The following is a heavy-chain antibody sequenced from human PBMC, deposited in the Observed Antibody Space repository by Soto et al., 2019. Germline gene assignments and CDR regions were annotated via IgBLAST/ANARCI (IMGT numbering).Heavy chain of an antibody. CDR1: GFSINNFA. V-gene: IGHV3-30-3*01. Sequence: QVQLVESGGGVVQPGRSLRLSCTASGFSINNFAMHWVRQAPGKGLEWVAVTSYDGSNKYYADSVKGRFTISRDNSKNTLYVQMNSLRPEDTAVSHCARRQDFGGSHYYHGMDVWGQGTAVTVSS. CDR3: ARRQDFGGSHYYHGMDV. CDR2: TSYDGSNK. J-gene: IGHJ6*02. D-gene: IGHD3-3*01.